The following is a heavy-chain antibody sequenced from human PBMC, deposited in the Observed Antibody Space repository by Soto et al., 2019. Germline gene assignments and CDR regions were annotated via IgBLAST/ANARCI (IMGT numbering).Heavy chain of an antibody. V-gene: IGHV3-23*01. CDR3: AKVKTWTYLDY. CDR1: GFTFSTYA. J-gene: IGHJ4*02. Sequence: GGSLRLSCAASGFTFSTYAMTWVRQAPGKGLEWVSGISGGGSTTYYADSVKGRFTISRDNSKNTQYLQMNSLRADDTAVYFCAKVKTWTYLDYWGQGTLVTVSS. CDR2: ISGGGSTT. D-gene: IGHD5-12*01.